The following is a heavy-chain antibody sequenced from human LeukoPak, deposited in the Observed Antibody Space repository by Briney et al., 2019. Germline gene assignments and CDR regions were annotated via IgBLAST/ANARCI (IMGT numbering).Heavy chain of an antibody. CDR1: GFTFSSYS. CDR2: ISSSSSYI. D-gene: IGHD1-26*01. J-gene: IGHJ3*02. V-gene: IGHV3-21*01. CDR3: ARGRTGIVGANDAFDI. Sequence: GGSLRLSCAASGFTFSSYSMNWVRQAPGKGLEWGSSISSSSSYIYYADSVKGRFTISRDNAKNSLYLQMNSLRAEDTAVYYCARGRTGIVGANDAFDIWGQGTMVTVSS.